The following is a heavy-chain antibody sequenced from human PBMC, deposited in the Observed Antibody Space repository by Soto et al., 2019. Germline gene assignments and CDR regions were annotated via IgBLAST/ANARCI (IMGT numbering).Heavy chain of an antibody. D-gene: IGHD3-10*01. J-gene: IGHJ4*02. CDR1: GFTVSPYY. V-gene: IGHV3-66*01. CDR2: IDGGGRT. Sequence: LVESGGGLVQPEGSLRLSCTASGFTVSPYYMGWVRQVPGQGLEWVALIDGGGRTDYVDSGKGRFSVSRDNSRNTQDLQMNSLRGEETAMYYCVTDPYGRIGGRWGQGILVTVS. CDR3: VTDPYGRIGGR.